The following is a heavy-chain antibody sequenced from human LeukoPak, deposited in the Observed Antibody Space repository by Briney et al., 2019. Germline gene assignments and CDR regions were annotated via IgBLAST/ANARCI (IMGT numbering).Heavy chain of an antibody. CDR1: GGSISSYY. D-gene: IGHD1-7*01. CDR3: ARIYITGTTLWSSYYYYYMDV. Sequence: PSETLSLTCTVSGGSISSYYWSWIRQPPGKGLEWFGYIYYSGSTNYNPYLKSRVTISVDTSKNQFSLKLSSVTAADTAVYYCARIYITGTTLWSSYYYYYMDVWGKGTTVTVSS. CDR2: IYYSGST. V-gene: IGHV4-59*01. J-gene: IGHJ6*03.